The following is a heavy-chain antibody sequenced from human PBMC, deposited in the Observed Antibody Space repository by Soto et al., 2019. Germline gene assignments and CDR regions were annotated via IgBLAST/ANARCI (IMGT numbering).Heavy chain of an antibody. J-gene: IGHJ4*02. CDR1: GFTFDDYA. D-gene: IGHD2-8*01. CDR3: PKDPPPYGRSYFAS. CDR2: ISWNSGSI. Sequence: EVQLVESGGGLVQPGRSLRLSCAASGFTFDDYAMHWVRQAPGKGLEWVSGISWNSGSIGYADSVKGRFTISRDNAKNSLYLQMTSLGVEETALYYCPKDPPPYGRSYFASWGQGTRVTVSS. V-gene: IGHV3-9*01.